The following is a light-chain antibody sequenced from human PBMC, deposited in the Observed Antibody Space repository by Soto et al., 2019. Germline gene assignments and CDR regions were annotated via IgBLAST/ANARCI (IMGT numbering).Light chain of an antibody. J-gene: IGKJ2*01. Sequence: EVVMTQSPATLSVSPGERATLSCRASQSVDSNLAWYQQKPGQAPRLLIYRASTRAAGIPDPFRGSESGTEFTLTISRLQSEAFAVAYCQQYNDWPYTFGRGTMLDIK. CDR2: RAS. V-gene: IGKV3-15*01. CDR3: QQYNDWPYT. CDR1: QSVDSN.